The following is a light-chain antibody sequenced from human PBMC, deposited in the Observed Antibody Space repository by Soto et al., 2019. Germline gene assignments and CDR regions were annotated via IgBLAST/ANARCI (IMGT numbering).Light chain of an antibody. Sequence: QSALTQPASVSGSPGQSITISCTGTSSDVGGYNFVSWYQQHPGKAPKLMIYEVSNRPSGVSDRFSGSKSGNTASLTISGLQAEDEADYYCSSYTSNRGVFGTGTKLIVL. CDR1: SSDVGGYNF. CDR2: EVS. V-gene: IGLV2-14*01. J-gene: IGLJ1*01. CDR3: SSYTSNRGV.